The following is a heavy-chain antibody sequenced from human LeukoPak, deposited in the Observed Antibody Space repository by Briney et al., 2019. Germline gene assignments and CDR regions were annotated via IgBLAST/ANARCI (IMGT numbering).Heavy chain of an antibody. CDR1: GFTFSTYE. D-gene: IGHD2-2*03. J-gene: IGHJ3*02. V-gene: IGHV3-23*01. CDR2: ISGSGGST. Sequence: GGSLRLSCAASGFTFSTYEMNWVRQAPGKGLEWVSVISGSGGSTYYADSVKGRFTISRDNSKNTLYLQMNSLRAEDTAVYYCAKDYLDIVVVPAALDAFDIWGQGTMVTVSS. CDR3: AKDYLDIVVVPAALDAFDI.